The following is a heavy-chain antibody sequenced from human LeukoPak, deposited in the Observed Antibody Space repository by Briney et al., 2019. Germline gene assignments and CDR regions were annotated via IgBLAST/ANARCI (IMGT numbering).Heavy chain of an antibody. CDR2: IYYSGST. J-gene: IGHJ5*02. CDR3: ARDKGLRDWFDP. CDR1: GGSISSSSYY. D-gene: IGHD2-15*01. V-gene: IGHV4-39*07. Sequence: SETLSLTCTVSGGSISSSSYYWGWIRQPPGKGLEWIGSIYYSGSTYYNPSLKSRVTISVDTSKNQFSLKLNSVTPEDTAVYYCARDKGLRDWFDPWGQGTLVTVSS.